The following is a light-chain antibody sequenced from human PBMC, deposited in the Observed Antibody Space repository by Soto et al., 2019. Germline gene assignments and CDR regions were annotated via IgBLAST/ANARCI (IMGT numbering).Light chain of an antibody. J-gene: IGLJ1*01. CDR1: SSNIGKNY. CDR2: DTD. Sequence: QSVLTQPPSVSAAPGQKVTISCSGSSSNIGKNYVSWYQQLPGTAPKLLIYDTDKRPSGILDRFSGSKSGTSATLGITGLQTGDEADYYCATWDSSLSAYVFGTGTKVTVL. CDR3: ATWDSSLSAYV. V-gene: IGLV1-51*01.